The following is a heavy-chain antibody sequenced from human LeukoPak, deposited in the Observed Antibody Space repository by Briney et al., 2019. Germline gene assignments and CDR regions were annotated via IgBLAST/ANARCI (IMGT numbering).Heavy chain of an antibody. D-gene: IGHD6-13*01. V-gene: IGHV3-21*01. CDR2: ISSSSGSI. J-gene: IGHJ5*02. Sequence: GGSLRLSCAASGFTFSVYSMNWVRQAPGKGLEWVSSISSSSGSINYADSVKGRFTISRDNAKNSLYLQMNSLRAEDTAVYYCASHAGTVPWGQGTLVTVSS. CDR1: GFTFSVYS. CDR3: ASHAGTVP.